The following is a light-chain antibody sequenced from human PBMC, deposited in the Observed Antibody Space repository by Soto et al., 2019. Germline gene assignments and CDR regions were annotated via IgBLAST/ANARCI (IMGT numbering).Light chain of an antibody. CDR1: QSVRDSY. V-gene: IGKV3-15*01. Sequence: DIVLTQSPGTLSLSPGESAPLSCRASQSVRDSYLAWYQQKPGQAPRLLFYGASTGATGLPARFSGSGSGTEFTLTINSLQAEDCAVYYCQQYYNWPRTVGQGTRLEIK. J-gene: IGKJ5*01. CDR2: GAS. CDR3: QQYYNWPRT.